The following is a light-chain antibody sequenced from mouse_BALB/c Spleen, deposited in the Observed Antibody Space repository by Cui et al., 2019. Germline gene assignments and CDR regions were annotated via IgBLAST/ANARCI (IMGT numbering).Light chain of an antibody. V-gene: IGKV4-68*01. CDR2: LTS. CDR1: ASVSY. J-gene: IGKJ5*01. Sequence: QIVLTQSPAFMSASPGEKVTMTCSASASVSYMYWYQQKPKSSPKPWIYLTSNLASGVPALFSGSGSGDSYSLTSSSMEAEDAATYYCQQWSSNPLTFGAGTKLELK. CDR3: QQWSSNPLT.